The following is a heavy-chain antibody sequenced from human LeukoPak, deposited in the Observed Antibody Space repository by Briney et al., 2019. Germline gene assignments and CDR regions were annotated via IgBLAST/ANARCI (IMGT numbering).Heavy chain of an antibody. CDR3: AMQVGIYGDYNNWFDP. J-gene: IGHJ5*02. D-gene: IGHD4-17*01. V-gene: IGHV4-59*08. CDR2: ADYSGST. Sequence: SETLSLTCTVSGGSISSYYWSWIRQPPGKGLEWIGNADYSGSTRYNPSLKSRATMSLDSSKNQFSLRLTSVTAADMAVYYCAMQVGIYGDYNNWFDPWGQGARVTVSS. CDR1: GGSISSYY.